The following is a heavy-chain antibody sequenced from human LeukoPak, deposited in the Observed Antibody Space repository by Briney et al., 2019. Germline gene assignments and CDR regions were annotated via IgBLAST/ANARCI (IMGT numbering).Heavy chain of an antibody. Sequence: GGSLRLSCAASGFTFSSYSMNWVRQAPGKGLEWVSSISSSSSYIYYADSVKGRFTISRDNAKNSLYLQMNSLRAEDTAVYYCARDYGDPNDYFDYWGQGTLVTVSS. V-gene: IGHV3-21*01. CDR3: ARDYGDPNDYFDY. J-gene: IGHJ4*02. CDR1: GFTFSSYS. CDR2: ISSSSSYI. D-gene: IGHD4-17*01.